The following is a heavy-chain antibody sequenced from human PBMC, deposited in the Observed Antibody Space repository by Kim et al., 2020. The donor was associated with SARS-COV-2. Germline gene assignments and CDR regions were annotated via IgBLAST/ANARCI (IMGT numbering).Heavy chain of an antibody. J-gene: IGHJ4*02. CDR2: DGSNK. Sequence: DGSNKYYADSVKGRFTISRDNSKNTLYLQMNSLRAEDTAVHYCAKEGWGYWGQGTLVTVSS. D-gene: IGHD6-19*01. CDR3: AKEGWGY. V-gene: IGHV3-30*02.